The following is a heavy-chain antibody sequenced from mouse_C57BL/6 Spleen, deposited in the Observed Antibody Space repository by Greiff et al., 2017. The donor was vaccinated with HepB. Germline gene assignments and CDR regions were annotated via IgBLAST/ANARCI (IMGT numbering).Heavy chain of an antibody. V-gene: IGHV1-26*01. CDR1: GYTFTDYY. J-gene: IGHJ2*01. CDR2: INPNNGGT. D-gene: IGHD1-1*01. CDR3: ARGNINRGSSYFDY. Sequence: EVQLQQSGPELVKPGASVKISCKASGYTFTDYYMNWVKQSHGKSLEWIGDINPNNGGTSYNQKFKGKATLTVDKSSSTAYMELRSLTSEDSAVYYCARGNINRGSSYFDYWGQGTTLTVSS.